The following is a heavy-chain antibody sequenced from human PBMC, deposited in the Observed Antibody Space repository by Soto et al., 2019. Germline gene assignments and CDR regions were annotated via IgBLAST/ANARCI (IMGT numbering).Heavy chain of an antibody. V-gene: IGHV4-39*07. J-gene: IGHJ4*02. CDR3: ARGQREISSWYFVY. Sequence: SETLSLTCTVSGGSISSSSYYWGWIRQPPGKGLEWIGSIYYSGSTYYNPSLKSRVTISVDTSKNQFSLKLSSVTAADTAVYYCARGQREISSWYFVYWGQGTLVTVSS. CDR1: GGSISSSSYY. D-gene: IGHD6-13*01. CDR2: IYYSGST.